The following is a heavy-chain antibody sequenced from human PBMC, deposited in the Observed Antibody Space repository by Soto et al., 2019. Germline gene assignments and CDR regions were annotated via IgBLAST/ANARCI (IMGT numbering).Heavy chain of an antibody. Sequence: QVQLQESGPGLVKPSETLSLTCTVSGDSISSSYWNWIRQAPGKGLEWIGYIDDTGSTNYKPSLKSRVNLSVDPSYNQYSLKLSSVTAADTAVYYCASGVLEWLLRDSYYYYMDVWGKGTTVTVSS. CDR1: GDSISSSY. J-gene: IGHJ6*03. V-gene: IGHV4-59*01. D-gene: IGHD3-3*01. CDR2: IDDTGST. CDR3: ASGVLEWLLRDSYYYYMDV.